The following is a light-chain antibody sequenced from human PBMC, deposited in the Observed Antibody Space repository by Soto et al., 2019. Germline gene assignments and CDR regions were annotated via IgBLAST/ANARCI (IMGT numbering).Light chain of an antibody. CDR3: QNYNRASWT. V-gene: IGKV1-27*01. CDR2: AAS. J-gene: IGKJ1*01. CDR1: RDITDY. Sequence: DIQMTQSPSSLSASVGDRVTITCRASRDITDYLAWYQQKPGQAPKLLIYAASTLQSGVPSRFTASGSGTDFVPTITGLQHEDFATYYCQNYNRASWTFGQGTMVEF.